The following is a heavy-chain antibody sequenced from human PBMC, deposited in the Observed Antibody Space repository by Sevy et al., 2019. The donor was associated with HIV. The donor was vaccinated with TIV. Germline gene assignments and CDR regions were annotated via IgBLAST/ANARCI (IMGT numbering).Heavy chain of an antibody. J-gene: IGHJ6*02. CDR3: ARGPLGVGYCSSTSCYTPYYYYGMDV. V-gene: IGHV3-33*01. CDR2: IWYDGSNK. Sequence: GGSLRLSCAASGFTFSSYGMHWVRQAPGEGLEWVAVIWYDGSNKYYADSVKGRFTISRDNSKNTLYLQMNSLRAEDTAVYYCARGPLGVGYCSSTSCYTPYYYYGMDVWGQGTTVTVSS. D-gene: IGHD2-2*02. CDR1: GFTFSSYG.